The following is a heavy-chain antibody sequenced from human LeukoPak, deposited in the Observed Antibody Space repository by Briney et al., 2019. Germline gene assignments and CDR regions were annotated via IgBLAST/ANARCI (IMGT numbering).Heavy chain of an antibody. J-gene: IGHJ4*02. D-gene: IGHD5-18*01. CDR2: INHSGST. CDR3: ARVLLYSYGYIDY. CDR1: GGSISSYY. V-gene: IGHV4-34*01. Sequence: SETLSLTCTVSGGSISSYYWSWIRQPPGKGLEWIGEINHSGSTNYNPSLKSRVTISVDTSKNQFSLKLSPVTAADTAVYYCARVLLYSYGYIDYWGQGTLVTVSS.